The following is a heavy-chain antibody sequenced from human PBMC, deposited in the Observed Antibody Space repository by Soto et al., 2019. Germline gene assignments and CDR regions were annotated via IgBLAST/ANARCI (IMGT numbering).Heavy chain of an antibody. CDR3: ARGWYGDY. CDR2: ISAHNGNT. Sequence: QVHLVQSGAEVKKLGASVKVSCKGSGYAFTTYGITWVRQAPGQGLEWMGWISAHNGNTNYAQKLQGRVTVTRDTSTSTAYMELRSLRSDDTAVYYCARGWYGDYWGQGALVTVSS. V-gene: IGHV1-18*01. D-gene: IGHD2-15*01. CDR1: GYAFTTYG. J-gene: IGHJ4*02.